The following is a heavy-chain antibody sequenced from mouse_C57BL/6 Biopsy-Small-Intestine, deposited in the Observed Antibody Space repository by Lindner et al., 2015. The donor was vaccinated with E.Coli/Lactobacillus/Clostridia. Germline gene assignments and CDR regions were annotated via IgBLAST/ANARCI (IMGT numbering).Heavy chain of an antibody. CDR2: INPYNGDT. Sequence: VQLQESGPELVKPRASVKISCMASGYSFTDYFMNWVKQSHGKSLEWIGRINPYNGDTFYNQKFKGKATLTVDKSSSTAHMELRSLTSEDSAVYYCSRNPYWGQGTTLTVSS. CDR1: GYSFTDYF. J-gene: IGHJ2*01. CDR3: SRNPY. V-gene: IGHV1-20*01.